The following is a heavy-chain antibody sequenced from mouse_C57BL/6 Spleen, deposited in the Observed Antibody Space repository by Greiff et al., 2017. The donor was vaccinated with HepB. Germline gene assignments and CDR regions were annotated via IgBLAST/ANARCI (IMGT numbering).Heavy chain of an antibody. V-gene: IGHV1-52*01. Sequence: QVQLQQPGAELERPGSSVKLSCKASGYTFTSYWMHWVKQRPIQGLEWIGNIDPSDSETHYNQKFKDKATLTVDKSSSTAYMQLSSLTSEDSAVYYCARWRAHYYAMDYWGQGTSVTVSS. CDR2: IDPSDSET. CDR1: GYTFTSYW. J-gene: IGHJ4*01. CDR3: ARWRAHYYAMDY. D-gene: IGHD3-1*01.